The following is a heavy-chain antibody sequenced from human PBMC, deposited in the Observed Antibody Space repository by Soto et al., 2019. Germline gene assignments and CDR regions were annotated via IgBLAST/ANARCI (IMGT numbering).Heavy chain of an antibody. CDR1: GGTFSSYA. V-gene: IGHV1-69*01. CDR3: ARGRSRQLVPHYYYYYGMDV. D-gene: IGHD6-6*01. CDR2: IIPIFGTA. J-gene: IGHJ6*02. Sequence: QVQLVQSGAEVKKPGSSVKVSCKASGGTFSSYAISWVRQAPGQGLEWMGGIIPIFGTANYAQKFQGRVTITADESTRTAYMELSSLRSEDTAVYYCARGRSRQLVPHYYYYYGMDVWGQGTTVTVSS.